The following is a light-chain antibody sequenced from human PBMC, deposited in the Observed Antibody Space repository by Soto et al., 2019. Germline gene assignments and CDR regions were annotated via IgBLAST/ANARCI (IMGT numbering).Light chain of an antibody. CDR1: SSDFGSFDL. J-gene: IGLJ3*02. Sequence: QSVLTQPASVSESPGQSITISCSGTSSDFGSFDLVSWYRHRPGRAPQLIIFDVTKRPSGVSLRFSGSKSGNTASLTISGLQSEDEGDYYCCSRSTSKIWIFGGGTKVTVL. CDR2: DVT. V-gene: IGLV2-23*02. CDR3: CSRSTSKIWI.